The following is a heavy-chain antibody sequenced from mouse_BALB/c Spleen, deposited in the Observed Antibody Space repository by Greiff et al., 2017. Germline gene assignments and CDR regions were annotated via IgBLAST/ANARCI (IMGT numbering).Heavy chain of an antibody. D-gene: IGHD1-1*01. CDR1: GYAFTNYL. CDR2: INPGSGGT. CDR3: ARSYYYGSSYGFAY. V-gene: IGHV1-54*01. Sequence: QVQLQQSGAELVRPGTSVKVSCKASGYAFTNYLIEWVKQRPGQGLEWIGVINPGSGGTNYNEKFKGKATLTADKSSSTAYMQLSSLTSDDSAVYFCARSYYYGSSYGFAYWGQGTLVTVSA. J-gene: IGHJ3*01.